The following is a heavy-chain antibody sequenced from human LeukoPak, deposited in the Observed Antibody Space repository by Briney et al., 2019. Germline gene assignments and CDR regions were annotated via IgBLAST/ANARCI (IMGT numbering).Heavy chain of an antibody. CDR1: GGSISSYY. J-gene: IGHJ4*02. Sequence: PSETLSLTCTVSGGSISSYYWSWFRQPPGKGLEWIGYVYYSGSTKYNPSLKGRVTISVDTSQNQFSLKLSSVTAADTALYFCAKVTMVRGAPDYWGQGTLVTVSS. CDR3: AKVTMVRGAPDY. CDR2: VYYSGST. D-gene: IGHD3-10*01. V-gene: IGHV4-59*01.